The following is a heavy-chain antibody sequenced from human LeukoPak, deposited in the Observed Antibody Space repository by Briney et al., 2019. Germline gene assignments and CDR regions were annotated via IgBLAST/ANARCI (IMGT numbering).Heavy chain of an antibody. Sequence: ASVTVSCKASGYTFTSYDINWVRQATGQGLEWMGWMNPNSGNTGYAQKFQGRVTMTRNTSISTAYMELSSLRSEDTAVYYCARGTYDSSGYYPSFDYWGQGTLVTVSS. CDR1: GYTFTSYD. CDR3: ARGTYDSSGYYPSFDY. J-gene: IGHJ4*02. D-gene: IGHD3-22*01. CDR2: MNPNSGNT. V-gene: IGHV1-8*01.